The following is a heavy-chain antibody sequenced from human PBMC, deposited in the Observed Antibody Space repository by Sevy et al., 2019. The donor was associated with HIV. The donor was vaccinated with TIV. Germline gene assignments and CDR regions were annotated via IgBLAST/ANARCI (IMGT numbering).Heavy chain of an antibody. V-gene: IGHV4-39*01. CDR2: IYYSGST. D-gene: IGHD6-13*01. CDR3: ARVWQPGYEYYYYYYNMDV. CDR1: GGSISSSSYY. J-gene: IGHJ6*03. Sequence: SETLSLTCTVSGGSISSSSYYWGWIRQPPGKGLEWIGSIYYSGSTYYNPSLKCLVTISVDTSKNQYSLKLRSVTTADTVMYYCARVWQPGYEYYYYYYNMDVWGKGTTVTVSS.